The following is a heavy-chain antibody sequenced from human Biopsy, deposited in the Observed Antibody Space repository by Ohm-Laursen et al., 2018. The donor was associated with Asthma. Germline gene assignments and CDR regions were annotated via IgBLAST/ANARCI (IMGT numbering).Heavy chain of an antibody. J-gene: IGHJ6*02. D-gene: IGHD3-10*01. CDR2: ISVYNGNT. CDR3: ARAVDYSHYYGIDV. V-gene: IGHV1-18*01. CDR1: GHTSTSAG. Sequence: GASVTASCKTSGHTSTSAGIPSPRQAPGQGLEWMGWISVYNGNTKVAQKLQDRVTMITDTSTSTAYMELRSLRSDDTAVYFCARAVDYSHYYGIDVWGQGTTVTVS.